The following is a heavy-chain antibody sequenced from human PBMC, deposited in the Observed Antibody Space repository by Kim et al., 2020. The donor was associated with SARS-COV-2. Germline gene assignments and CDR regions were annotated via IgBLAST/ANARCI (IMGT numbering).Heavy chain of an antibody. CDR2: ISSSSSYI. D-gene: IGHD2-15*01. Sequence: GGSLRLSCAASGFTFSSYSMNWVRQAPGKGLEWVSSISSSSSYIYYADSMKGRFTISRDNAKNSLYLQMNSLRAEDTAVYYCARDLCRTDDYWGQGTLVTVSS. J-gene: IGHJ4*02. CDR1: GFTFSSYS. CDR3: ARDLCRTDDY. V-gene: IGHV3-21*01.